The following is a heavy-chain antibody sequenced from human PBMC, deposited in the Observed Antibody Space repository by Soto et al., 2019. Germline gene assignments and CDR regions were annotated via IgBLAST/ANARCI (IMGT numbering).Heavy chain of an antibody. CDR1: GFTFSSYA. CDR2: ISGSGGST. J-gene: IGHJ5*01. V-gene: IGHV3-23*01. Sequence: EVQLLEAGGGLVQPGGSLRLSCAASGFTFSSYAMSWVRQAPGKGLEWVSAISGSGGSTYYADSVKGRFTISRDNSKXXXXXXXXXXXXXXXXXXXXXXXXXXXXXKXXWF. CDR3: XXXXXXXXXKXXWF.